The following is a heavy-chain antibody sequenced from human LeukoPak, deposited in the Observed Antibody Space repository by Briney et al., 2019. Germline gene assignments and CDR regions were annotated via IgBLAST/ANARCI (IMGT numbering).Heavy chain of an antibody. CDR1: GSTFTSYG. J-gene: IGHJ4*02. Sequence: AASVKVACKASGSTFTSYGISWVRQAPGHVLEWMGWISAYNGNTNYAQKMQGRVTMTTDTSTSTAYMELRSLRSDDTAVYYCARRRLEAAGDFDYWGQGTLVTVSS. CDR2: ISAYNGNT. V-gene: IGHV1-18*04. D-gene: IGHD6-13*01. CDR3: ARRRLEAAGDFDY.